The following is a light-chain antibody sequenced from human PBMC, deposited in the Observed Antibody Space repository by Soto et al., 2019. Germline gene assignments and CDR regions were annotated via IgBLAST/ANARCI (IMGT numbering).Light chain of an antibody. V-gene: IGLV2-14*01. CDR3: SSYTSSSTSYV. Sequence: QSVLTQPASVSGSPGQSFTISCTGTSSDVGGYNYVSWYQQHPGKAPKLMIYDVSNRPSGVSNRFSGSKSGNTASLTISGLHAEDEADYYCSSYTSSSTSYVFGTGTKLTVL. CDR2: DVS. CDR1: SSDVGGYNY. J-gene: IGLJ1*01.